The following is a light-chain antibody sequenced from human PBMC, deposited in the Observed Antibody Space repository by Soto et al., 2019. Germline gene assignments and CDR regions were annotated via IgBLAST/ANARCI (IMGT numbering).Light chain of an antibody. V-gene: IGKV1-5*03. J-gene: IGKJ1*01. Sequence: DIQMTQSPSTVSASVGDRVTITCRASQSISTWLAWYQHKPGEAPKLLIYKASSLESGVPSRFSGGGSGTEFTLTISSLEPDDFATYYCQQYNRYWTFGQGTKVEVK. CDR1: QSISTW. CDR2: KAS. CDR3: QQYNRYWT.